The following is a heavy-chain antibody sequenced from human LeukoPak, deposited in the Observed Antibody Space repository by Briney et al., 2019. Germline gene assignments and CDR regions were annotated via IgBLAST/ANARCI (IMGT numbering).Heavy chain of an antibody. CDR2: ISGSGGST. CDR1: GFTFSSYA. V-gene: IGHV3-23*01. D-gene: IGHD6-19*01. Sequence: PGGSLRLSCAASGFTFSSYAMSWVRQAPGKGLEWVSAISGSGGSTYYADSVKGRFTISRDNSKNTLYLQMNSLRAEDTAVYYCAKDLGYSSGWALDYWGQGTLVTVSS. J-gene: IGHJ4*02. CDR3: AKDLGYSSGWALDY.